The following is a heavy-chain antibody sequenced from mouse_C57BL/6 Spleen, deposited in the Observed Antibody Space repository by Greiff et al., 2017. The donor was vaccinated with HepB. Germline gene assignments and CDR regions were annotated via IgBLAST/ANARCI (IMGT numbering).Heavy chain of an antibody. CDR1: GFTFSDYG. CDR3: ASRGATVGAMDY. V-gene: IGHV5-17*01. J-gene: IGHJ4*01. CDR2: ISSGSSTI. Sequence: EVHLVESGGGLVKPGGSLKLSCAASGFTFSDYGMHWVRQAPEKGLEWVAYISSGSSTIYYADTVKGRFTISRDNAKNTLFLQMTSLRSEDTAMYYCASRGATVGAMDYWGQGTSVTVSS. D-gene: IGHD1-1*01.